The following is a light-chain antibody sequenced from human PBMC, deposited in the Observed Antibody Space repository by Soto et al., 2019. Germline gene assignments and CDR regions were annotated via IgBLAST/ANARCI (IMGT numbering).Light chain of an antibody. CDR2: GAS. CDR1: QSVSSSF. Sequence: EIVLTQSPGTLSLSPGERATLSCRASQSVSSSFLAWYQLKPGQAPRLLIYGASSRATGISDRFSGSGSGTDFTLTISRLEPEDFAVFYCQHYDSSPYTFGQGTKLEIK. J-gene: IGKJ2*01. V-gene: IGKV3-20*01. CDR3: QHYDSSPYT.